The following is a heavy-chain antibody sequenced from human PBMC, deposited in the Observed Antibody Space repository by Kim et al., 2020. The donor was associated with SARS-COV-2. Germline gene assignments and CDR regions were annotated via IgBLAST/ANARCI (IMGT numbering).Heavy chain of an antibody. CDR3: ARDLTYYYDSSGYSDWYFDL. V-gene: IGHV1-3*01. Sequence: ASVKVSCKASGYTFTSYAMHWVRQAPGQRLEWMGWINAGNGNTKYSQKFQGRVTITRDTSASTAYMELSSLRSEDTAVYYCARDLTYYYDSSGYSDWYFDLWGRGTLVTVSS. D-gene: IGHD3-22*01. J-gene: IGHJ2*01. CDR2: INAGNGNT. CDR1: GYTFTSYA.